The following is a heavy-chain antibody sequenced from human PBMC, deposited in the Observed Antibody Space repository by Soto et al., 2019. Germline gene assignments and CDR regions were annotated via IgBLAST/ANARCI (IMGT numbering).Heavy chain of an antibody. CDR2: IYTSGST. J-gene: IGHJ5*02. Sequence: SETLSLTCTVSGGSISSYYWSWIRQPAGKXLEWIGRIYTSGSTNYNPSLKSRVTMSVDTSKNQFSLKLSSVTAADTAVYYCARAPAAPYQPLLPSPSAYWFDPWGQGTLVTVSS. D-gene: IGHD2-2*01. V-gene: IGHV4-4*07. CDR3: ARAPAAPYQPLLPSPSAYWFDP. CDR1: GGSISSYY.